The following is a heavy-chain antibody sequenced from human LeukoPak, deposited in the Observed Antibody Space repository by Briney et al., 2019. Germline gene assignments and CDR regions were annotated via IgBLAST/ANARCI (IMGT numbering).Heavy chain of an antibody. V-gene: IGHV4-34*01. Sequence: PSETLSLTCAVYGGSFSGYYWSWLRQPPGKGLEWIGEINHSGSTNYNPSLKSRVSISVDTYKNQVSLKLSSVTAADTAVYYCARHAFWSGYYRLDYWGQGTLVTVSS. D-gene: IGHD3-3*01. CDR2: INHSGST. CDR1: GGSFSGYY. CDR3: ARHAFWSGYYRLDY. J-gene: IGHJ4*02.